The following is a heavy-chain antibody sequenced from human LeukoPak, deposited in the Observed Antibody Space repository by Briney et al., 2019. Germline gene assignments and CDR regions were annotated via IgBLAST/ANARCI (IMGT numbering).Heavy chain of an antibody. CDR1: SASIIGGSFF. J-gene: IGHJ4*02. CDR3: VRGASVFDY. V-gene: IGHV4-61*02. Sequence: PSETLSLTCTVSSASIIGGSFFWSWIRQPAGRAPEWIGRVHPTGSTNYNPSLSNRVIVSLDTSNNQFSLRPMSVTAADSAVYYCVRGASVFDYWGQGAPVTVSS. CDR2: VHPTGST.